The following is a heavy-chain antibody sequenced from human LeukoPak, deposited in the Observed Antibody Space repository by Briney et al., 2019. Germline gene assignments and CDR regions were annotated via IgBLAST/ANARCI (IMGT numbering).Heavy chain of an antibody. CDR3: AREVDGYCSGGSCGDI. CDR1: AFTSTSYE. Sequence: GGSLRLSSAASAFTSTSYEMNWVRQAPGKGLEWVSYISSSGSTIYYADSVKGRFTISRDNAKNSLYLQMNSLRAEDTAVYYCAREVDGYCSGGSCGDIWGQGTMVTVSS. CDR2: ISSSGSTI. D-gene: IGHD2-15*01. V-gene: IGHV3-48*03. J-gene: IGHJ3*02.